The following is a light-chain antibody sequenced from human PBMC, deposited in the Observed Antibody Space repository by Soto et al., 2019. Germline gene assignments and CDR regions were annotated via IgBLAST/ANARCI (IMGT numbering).Light chain of an antibody. CDR1: QSLVHSDGIAY. CDR2: KVS. V-gene: IGKV2-30*02. J-gene: IGKJ5*01. CDR3: MQGTHWPIT. Sequence: DVVMTQSPLSLPVTLGQPASISCRSNQSLVHSDGIAYFSWFQQRPGRSPRRLIYKVSNRDAGVPARFRGSGSSTYFALKISRVEAEDVGVYYCMQGTHWPITFGQGTRLEIK.